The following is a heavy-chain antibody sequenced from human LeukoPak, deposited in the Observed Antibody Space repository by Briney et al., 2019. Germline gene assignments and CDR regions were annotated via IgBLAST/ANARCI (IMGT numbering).Heavy chain of an antibody. CDR3: ARLRGGIASGSNWFDP. Sequence: PSETLSLTCSVSGGSISNYYWSWIRQPPGKGLEWIGFIYYSGSTNYNPSLKSRVTISVDMSKNQFSLKLSSVTAADTAVYYCARLRGGIASGSNWFDPWGQGTLVTVSS. CDR1: GGSISNYY. V-gene: IGHV4-59*01. J-gene: IGHJ5*02. D-gene: IGHD6-13*01. CDR2: IYYSGST.